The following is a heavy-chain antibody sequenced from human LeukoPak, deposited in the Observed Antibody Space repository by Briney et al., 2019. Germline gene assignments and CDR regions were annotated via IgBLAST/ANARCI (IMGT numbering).Heavy chain of an antibody. CDR3: ARDNPRYCSSTSCYTGYYMDV. CDR1: GFTVSSNY. CDR2: IYSGGST. Sequence: GGSLRLSCAASGFTVSSNYMSWVRQAPGRGLEWVSVIYSGGSTYYADSVKGRFTISRDNSKNTLYLQMNSLRAEDTAVYYCARDNPRYCSSTSCYTGYYMDVWGKGTTVTVSS. V-gene: IGHV3-66*02. D-gene: IGHD2-2*02. J-gene: IGHJ6*03.